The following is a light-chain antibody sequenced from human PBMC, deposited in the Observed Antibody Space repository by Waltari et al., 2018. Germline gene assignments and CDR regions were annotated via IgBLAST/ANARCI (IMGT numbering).Light chain of an antibody. J-gene: IGLJ1*01. CDR1: RGSISSNY. CDR2: EDN. CDR3: QSYDSNNWAWV. V-gene: IGLV6-57*01. Sequence: NFMLTQPHSVSESPGKTVTISCTRIRGSISSNYVHWYQQLPGSSPTTVIYEDNQRPSGVPDRFSGSIDSSSNSASLTISGLKTEDEADYYCQSYDSNNWAWVFGTGTKVTVL.